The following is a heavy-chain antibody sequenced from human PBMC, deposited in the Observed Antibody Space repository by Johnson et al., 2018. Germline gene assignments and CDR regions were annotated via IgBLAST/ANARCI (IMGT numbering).Heavy chain of an antibody. J-gene: IGHJ3*01. D-gene: IGHD1-7*01. Sequence: QVQLVQSGGGVVQPGRSLRLSCAASGFIFSTYGMNWVRQAPDKGLEWVALIWNDGRKQYYADSVKGRFTISRDNSKSTFYLQMDSLRVEDTAVYYCAREDWNYGRGTLDMWGQGTMVAVSS. V-gene: IGHV3-33*01. CDR1: GFIFSTYG. CDR2: IWNDGRKQ. CDR3: AREDWNYGRGTLDM.